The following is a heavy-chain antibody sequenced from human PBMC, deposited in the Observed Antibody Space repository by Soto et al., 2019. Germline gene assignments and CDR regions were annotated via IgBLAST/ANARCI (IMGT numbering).Heavy chain of an antibody. J-gene: IGHJ4*02. D-gene: IGHD6-19*01. CDR3: ARGGAIAVANRIDY. V-gene: IGHV1-2*04. CDR1: GYTFTGYY. CDR2: INPNSGGT. Sequence: ASVKVSCKASGYTFTGYYMHWVRQAPGQGLEWMGWINPNSGGTNYAQKFQGWVTMTRDTSISTAYMELSRLRSDDTAVYYCARGGAIAVANRIDYWGQGTLVTVSS.